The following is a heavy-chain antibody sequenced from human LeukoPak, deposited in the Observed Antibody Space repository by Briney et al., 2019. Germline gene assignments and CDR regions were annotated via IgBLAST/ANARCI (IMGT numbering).Heavy chain of an antibody. CDR2: ISYRGST. CDR3: ARGQWLVLGYWYFDL. J-gene: IGHJ2*01. CDR1: GGSISSSY. Sequence: SETLSLTCTVSGGSISSSYWSWIRQPPGKGLEWIGYISYRGSTNYNPSLKSRVTMSVDTSKNQFSLKLSSVTAADTAVYYCARGQWLVLGYWYFDLWGRGTLVTVSS. V-gene: IGHV4-59*01. D-gene: IGHD6-19*01.